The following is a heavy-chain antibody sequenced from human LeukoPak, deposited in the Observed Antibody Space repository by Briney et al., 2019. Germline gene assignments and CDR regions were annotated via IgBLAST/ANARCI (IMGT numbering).Heavy chain of an antibody. Sequence: GGSLRLSCAASGFTFSIYEMYWVRQAPGKGLEWVSYISSSGGTKYYADSVKGRVTISRDNTENSLFLQMNSLRAEDTAVYYCATLTVASPFDYWGAGALVTVSS. V-gene: IGHV3-48*03. CDR3: ATLTVASPFDY. CDR2: ISSSGGTK. J-gene: IGHJ4*02. D-gene: IGHD5-12*01. CDR1: GFTFSIYE.